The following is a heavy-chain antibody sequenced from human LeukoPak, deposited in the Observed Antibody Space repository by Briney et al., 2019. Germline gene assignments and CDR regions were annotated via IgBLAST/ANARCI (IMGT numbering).Heavy chain of an antibody. CDR1: RDTFTNYD. CDR2: MNPNSGKS. J-gene: IGHJ6*02. Sequence: GASVKVSCKASRDTFTNYDINWVRQATGQGLEWMGWMNPNSGKSGHAQKFQGKVTMTRNTSISTAYMEVSSLRSEDTAVYYCARGRARYGMDVWGQGTTVTVS. CDR3: ARGRARYGMDV. V-gene: IGHV1-8*01.